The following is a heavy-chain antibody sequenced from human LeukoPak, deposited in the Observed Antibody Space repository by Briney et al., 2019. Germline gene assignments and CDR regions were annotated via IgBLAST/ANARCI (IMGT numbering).Heavy chain of an antibody. CDR2: IVVGGGNT. J-gene: IGHJ3*02. D-gene: IGHD3-3*01. CDR1: GFTFTSSA. CDR3: AASYYDFWSGYPDAFDI. Sequence: GTSVKVSCKASGFTFTSSAMQWVRQARGQRLEWIGWIVVGGGNTNYAQKFQERVTITRDMSTSTAYMELSSLRSEDTAVYYCAASYYDFWSGYPDAFDIWGQGTMVTVSS. V-gene: IGHV1-58*02.